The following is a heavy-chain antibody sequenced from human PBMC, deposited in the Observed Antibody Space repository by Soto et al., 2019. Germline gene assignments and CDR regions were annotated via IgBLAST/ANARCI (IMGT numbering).Heavy chain of an antibody. V-gene: IGHV1-69*12. CDR2: IIPIFGTA. J-gene: IGHJ6*02. CDR3: ARAYYDSSGERSYYYGMDV. CDR1: GGTFSSYA. Sequence: QVQLVQSGAEVKKPGSSVKVSCKASGGTFSSYAISWVRQAPGQGLEWMGGIIPIFGTANYAQKFQGRVRITAEESTSTAYMELSSLRSEDTAVYYCARAYYDSSGERSYYYGMDVWGQGTTVTVSS. D-gene: IGHD3-22*01.